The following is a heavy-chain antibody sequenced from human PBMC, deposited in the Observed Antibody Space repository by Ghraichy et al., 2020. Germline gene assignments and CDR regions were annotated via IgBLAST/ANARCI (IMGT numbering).Heavy chain of an antibody. CDR1: GYTFTSYG. D-gene: IGHD2-15*01. CDR2: ISAYNGNT. V-gene: IGHV1-18*01. Sequence: ASVKVSCKASGYTFTSYGISWVRQAPGQGLEWMGWISAYNGNTNYAQKLQGRVTMTTDTSTSTAYMELRSLRSDDTAVYYCARDLRVSGGMGDNWFDPWGQGTLVTVSS. CDR3: ARDLRVSGGMGDNWFDP. J-gene: IGHJ5*02.